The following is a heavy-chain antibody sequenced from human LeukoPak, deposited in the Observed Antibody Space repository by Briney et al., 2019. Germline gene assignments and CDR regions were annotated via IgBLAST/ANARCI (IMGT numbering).Heavy chain of an antibody. CDR1: GFTFSSYG. V-gene: IGHV3-30*02. D-gene: IGHD3-10*01. CDR3: AKDYSKTSYYGSGTYYRPNWFDP. J-gene: IGHJ5*02. CDR2: IRNDGSNK. Sequence: PGGSLRLSCAASGFTFSSYGMRWVRQAPGKGLEWVTFIRNDGSNKYYVDSVKGRFTISRDNSKNTPYLQMNSLRAEDTAVYYCAKDYSKTSYYGSGTYYRPNWFDPWGQGTLVTVSS.